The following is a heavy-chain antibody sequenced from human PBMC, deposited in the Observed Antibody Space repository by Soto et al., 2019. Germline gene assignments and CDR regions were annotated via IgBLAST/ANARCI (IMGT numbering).Heavy chain of an antibody. J-gene: IGHJ6*02. CDR1: GYTFTRYG. CDR2: ISGYDGRT. CDR3: ARKGDVPYYYYGMDV. V-gene: IGHV1-18*01. D-gene: IGHD2-21*02. Sequence: QVHLVQSGAEVKKPGASVKVSCKTSGYTFTRYGISWVRQAPGQGLEWMGWISGYDGRTNFAQKVQDRVTMTTDTSTSTVYMELRSLSSDDTAVYYCARKGDVPYYYYGMDVWGQGTTVTVSS.